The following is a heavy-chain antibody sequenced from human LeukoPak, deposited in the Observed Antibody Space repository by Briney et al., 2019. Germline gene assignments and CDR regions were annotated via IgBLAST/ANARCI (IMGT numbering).Heavy chain of an antibody. CDR1: GGFISSYY. D-gene: IGHD3-22*01. CDR3: ARLRLGGYGDY. V-gene: IGHV4-59*01. Sequence: PSETLSLTCTVSGGFISSYYWSWIQQPPGKGLEWIGYIYYSGSTNYNPSLKSRVTISVDTSKNQFSLKLSSVTAADTAVYYCARLRLGGYGDYWGQGTLVTVSS. J-gene: IGHJ4*02. CDR2: IYYSGST.